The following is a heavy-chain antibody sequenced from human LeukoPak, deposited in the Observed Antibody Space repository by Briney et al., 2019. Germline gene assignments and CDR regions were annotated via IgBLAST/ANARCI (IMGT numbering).Heavy chain of an antibody. V-gene: IGHV3-7*05. CDR1: GFTFSSYW. D-gene: IGHD6-6*01. J-gene: IGHJ6*02. Sequence: GGSLRLSCAASGFTFSSYWVSWVRQAPGKGLEWVANIKQDGSEKYYVDSVKGRFTISRDNAKNSLYLQMNSLRAEDTAVYYCAREVAARPTYYGMDVWGQGTTVTVSS. CDR2: IKQDGSEK. CDR3: AREVAARPTYYGMDV.